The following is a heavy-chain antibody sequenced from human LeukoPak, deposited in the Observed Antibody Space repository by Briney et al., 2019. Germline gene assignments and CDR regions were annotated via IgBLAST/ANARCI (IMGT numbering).Heavy chain of an antibody. CDR2: INWNGGST. D-gene: IGHD3-10*01. CDR3: ASISGPDYYGSGSYLRDY. V-gene: IGHV3-20*04. J-gene: IGHJ4*02. Sequence: SGGPLRLSCAPPGYTFDDYRMSWVRQSPAKGLEWVSGINWNGGSTGYADSVQGRFTISRHNAKNSLYLQMNSLRAEDTALYYCASISGPDYYGSGSYLRDYWGQGTLVTVSS. CDR1: GYTFDDYR.